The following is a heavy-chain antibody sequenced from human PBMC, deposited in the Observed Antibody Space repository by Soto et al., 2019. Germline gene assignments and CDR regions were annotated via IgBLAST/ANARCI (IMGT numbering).Heavy chain of an antibody. D-gene: IGHD2-2*01. CDR1: RGSISSGGYS. J-gene: IGHJ4*02. CDR2: IYHGGST. CDR3: ARVPGR. V-gene: IGHV4-30-2*01. Sequence: QLQLQESGSGLVKPSQTLSLTCAVSRGSISSGGYSWSWIRQPPGKGLEWIGYIYHGGSTYYKPALKRRVTISGDRSKNQFSRRLSCVPAADWAVYYCARVPGRWGQGTLVTVSS.